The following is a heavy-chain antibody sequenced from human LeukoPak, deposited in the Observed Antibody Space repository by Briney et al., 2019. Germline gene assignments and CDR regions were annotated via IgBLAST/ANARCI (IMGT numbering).Heavy chain of an antibody. J-gene: IGHJ3*02. CDR1: GGSISSGGYY. CDR3: ARSDYHNSGSHTVFDAFDI. V-gene: IGHV4-31*03. Sequence: SETLSLTCTVSGGSISSGGYYWSWIRQHPGKGLEWIGYIYYSGSTYYNPSLKSRVTISVDTSKNQFSLKLSSVTAADTAVYYCARSDYHNSGSHTVFDAFDIWGQGTRVTVSS. CDR2: IYYSGST. D-gene: IGHD3-10*01.